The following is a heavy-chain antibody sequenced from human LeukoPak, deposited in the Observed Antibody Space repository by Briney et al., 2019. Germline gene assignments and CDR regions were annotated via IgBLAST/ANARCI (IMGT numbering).Heavy chain of an antibody. J-gene: IGHJ3*02. CDR2: ISYDGSNK. D-gene: IGHD6-6*01. V-gene: IGHV3-30-3*01. Sequence: GGSLRLSCAASGFTFSSYAMHWVRQAPGKGLEWVVVISYDGSNKYYADSVKGRFTISRDNSKNTLYLQMNSLRAEDTAVYYCAREYSSSSFAFDIWGQGTMVTVSS. CDR1: GFTFSSYA. CDR3: AREYSSSSFAFDI.